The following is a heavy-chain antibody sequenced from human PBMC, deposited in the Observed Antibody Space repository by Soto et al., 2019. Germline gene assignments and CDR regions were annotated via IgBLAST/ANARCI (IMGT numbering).Heavy chain of an antibody. CDR3: AKDVGSWQQLVDDWFDS. J-gene: IGHJ5*01. CDR1: GFSFGRDA. D-gene: IGHD6-13*01. V-gene: IGHV3-23*01. Sequence: PGGSLRLSCAASGFSFGRDAMSWVLQAPGKGLEWVSAISGSGGSTYYADSVKGRFTISRDNSKNTLYLQMNSLRAEDTAVYYCAKDVGSWQQLVDDWFDSWGQGT. CDR2: ISGSGGST.